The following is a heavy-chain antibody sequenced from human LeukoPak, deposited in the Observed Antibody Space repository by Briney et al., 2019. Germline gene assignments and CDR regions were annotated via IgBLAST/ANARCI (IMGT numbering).Heavy chain of an antibody. CDR3: ARGRHDITMIVVVMTSVSYYLDV. V-gene: IGHV4-34*01. Sequence: SETLSLTCAVYGGSFSGYHWTWIRQSPGRGLEWIGDINPSGSTYYNPSLKSRLTISVDTSKNQFSLKLRSVTAADTAVYYCARGRHDITMIVVVMTSVSYYLDVWGKGTTVTVS. J-gene: IGHJ6*03. CDR2: INPSGST. D-gene: IGHD3-22*01. CDR1: GGSFSGYH.